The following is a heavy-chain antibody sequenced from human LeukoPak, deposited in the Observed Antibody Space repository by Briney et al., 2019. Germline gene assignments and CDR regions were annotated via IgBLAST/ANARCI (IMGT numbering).Heavy chain of an antibody. CDR1: GVSISSSNSY. Sequence: SQTLSLTCTVSGVSISSSNSYWGWIRQPPGKGLEWIGSIYYSGNTYSTASLKSQVSISIDTSKNQFSLKLTSVTAADTAVYYCARWASAVEQWRYYFDYWGQGTLVTVSS. V-gene: IGHV4-39*01. CDR2: IYYSGNT. CDR3: ARWASAVEQWRYYFDY. D-gene: IGHD6-19*01. J-gene: IGHJ4*02.